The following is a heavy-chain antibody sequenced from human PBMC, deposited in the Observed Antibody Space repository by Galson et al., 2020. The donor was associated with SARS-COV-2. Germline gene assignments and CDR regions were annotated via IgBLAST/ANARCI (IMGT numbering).Heavy chain of an antibody. CDR1: GFSLSTSGMC. J-gene: IGHJ4*01. Sequence: SGHTLVKPTQTLTLTCTFSGFSLSTSGMCVSWIRQPPGKALEWLARIDWDGDKHYSTSLKTRITISKDTSKNQVVLIMTNMDPVDTATYYCARTWITRTASRTFDYWGHGTLVTVSS. D-gene: IGHD3-10*01. CDR2: IDWDGDK. V-gene: IGHV2-70*11. CDR3: ARTWITRTASRTFDY.